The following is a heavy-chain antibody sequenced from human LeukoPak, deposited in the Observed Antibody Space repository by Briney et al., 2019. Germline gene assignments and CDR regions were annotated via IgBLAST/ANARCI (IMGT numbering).Heavy chain of an antibody. Sequence: SETLSLTCTVSGGSISSGGYYWSWIRQHPGKGLEWIGYIYYSRSTYYNPSLKSRVTISVDTSKNQFSLKLSSVTAADTAVYYCARGSGMIDAFDIWGQGTMVTVSS. CDR1: GGSISSGGYY. CDR3: ARGSGMIDAFDI. CDR2: IYYSRST. V-gene: IGHV4-31*03. D-gene: IGHD3-22*01. J-gene: IGHJ3*02.